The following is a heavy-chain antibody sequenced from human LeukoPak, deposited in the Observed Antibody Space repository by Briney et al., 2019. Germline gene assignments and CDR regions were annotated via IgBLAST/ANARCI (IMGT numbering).Heavy chain of an antibody. Sequence: ASVKVPCKASGYTFTSYGISWVRQAPGQGLEWMGWVSAYNGNTNYAQKLQGRVTMTTDTSTSTAYMELRSLRSDDTAVYYCAREWDPYNWFDPWGQGTLVTLSS. J-gene: IGHJ5*02. CDR1: GYTFTSYG. CDR3: AREWDPYNWFDP. CDR2: VSAYNGNT. D-gene: IGHD1-26*01. V-gene: IGHV1-18*01.